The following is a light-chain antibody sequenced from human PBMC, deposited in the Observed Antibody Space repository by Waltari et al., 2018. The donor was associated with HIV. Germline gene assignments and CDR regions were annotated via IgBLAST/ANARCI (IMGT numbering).Light chain of an antibody. J-gene: IGKJ1*01. CDR2: SAS. Sequence: EILMTQSPVTLSVSPGEPVSLSCRASQNVKTNLAWYQQEPGQVPRLIVYSASTRATGVPARFSGSGSGTDFTLSISSVQSEDFATYYCQQYYDWPRTFGQGTRVDMK. CDR1: QNVKTN. CDR3: QQYYDWPRT. V-gene: IGKV3-15*01.